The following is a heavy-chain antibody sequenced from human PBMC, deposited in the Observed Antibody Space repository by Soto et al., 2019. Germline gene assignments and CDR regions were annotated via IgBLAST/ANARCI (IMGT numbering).Heavy chain of an antibody. CDR2: VSPPFRTS. D-gene: IGHD3-10*01. Sequence: QVQLMQSGAEVKKPGSSVKVSCKTSGVSFNNNGIGWVRQAPGHGLEWMGGVSPPFRTSNYARKFQGRISITADASTGTVNMELSSLTSEDTAQYYCARVLYYGSGSYSPYGMDVWGQGTTVTVSS. CDR1: GVSFNNNG. CDR3: ARVLYYGSGSYSPYGMDV. J-gene: IGHJ6*02. V-gene: IGHV1-69*01.